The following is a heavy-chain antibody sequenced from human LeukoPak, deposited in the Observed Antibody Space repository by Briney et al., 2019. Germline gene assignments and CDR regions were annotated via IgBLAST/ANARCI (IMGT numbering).Heavy chain of an antibody. Sequence: HAGGSLRLSCAASGFTFDDYAMHWVRQAPGKGLEWVSGISWNSGSIGYADSVKGRFTISRDNAKNSLYLQMNSLRAEDTALYYCAKDSNGSLGAFDIWGQGTMVTVSS. D-gene: IGHD2-8*01. CDR3: AKDSNGSLGAFDI. CDR1: GFTFDDYA. CDR2: ISWNSGSI. V-gene: IGHV3-9*01. J-gene: IGHJ3*02.